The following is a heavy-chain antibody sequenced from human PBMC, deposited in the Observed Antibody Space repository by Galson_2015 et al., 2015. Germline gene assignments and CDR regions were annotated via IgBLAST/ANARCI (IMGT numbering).Heavy chain of an antibody. CDR3: VRVDSAADSGSYALDN. Sequence: SLRLSCAASGFTFSDYYMDWVRQAPEKGLEWVCRCRNRANSYTTAYAASVKGRFTISRDDSKNSLYLQMNSLKAEDTAVYYCVRVDSAADSGSYALDNWGQGTVVTVSS. CDR2: CRNRANSYTT. V-gene: IGHV3-72*01. D-gene: IGHD1-26*01. CDR1: GFTFSDYY. J-gene: IGHJ3*02.